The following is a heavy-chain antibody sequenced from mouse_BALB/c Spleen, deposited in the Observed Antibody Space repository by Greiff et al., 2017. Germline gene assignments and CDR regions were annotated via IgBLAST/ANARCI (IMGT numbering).Heavy chain of an antibody. V-gene: IGHV1-9*01. Sequence: VQLQQSGAELMKPGASVKISCKATGYTFSSYWIEWVKQRPGHGLEWIGEILPGSGSTNYNEKFKGKATFTADTSSNTAYMQLSSLTSEDSAVYYCASPLLRLRRYYAMDYWGQGTSVTVSS. D-gene: IGHD1-2*01. CDR2: ILPGSGST. CDR3: ASPLLRLRRYYAMDY. J-gene: IGHJ4*01. CDR1: GYTFSSYW.